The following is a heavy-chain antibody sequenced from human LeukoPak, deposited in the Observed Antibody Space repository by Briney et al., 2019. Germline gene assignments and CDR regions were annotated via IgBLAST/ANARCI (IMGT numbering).Heavy chain of an antibody. CDR3: ARGGGWYRGFFDY. Sequence: SETLSLTCTVSGGSISSSSNYWGWIRQPPGTGLDWIGNIYHSGNTYYNPSLKSRVTISIDTSKNQFSLKLSSVTAADTAVYYCARGGGWYRGFFDYWGQGTLVTVSS. CDR2: IYHSGNT. J-gene: IGHJ4*02. V-gene: IGHV4-39*07. D-gene: IGHD6-19*01. CDR1: GGSISSSSNY.